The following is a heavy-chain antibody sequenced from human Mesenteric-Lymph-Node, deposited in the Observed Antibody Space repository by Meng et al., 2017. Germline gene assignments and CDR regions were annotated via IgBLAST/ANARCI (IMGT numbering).Heavy chain of an antibody. Sequence: QITLKESGPTLVKPTQTLTLTCTFSGFSLSTSGVGVGWIRQPPGKALEFLVVIYWDDDKRYSPSLKSRLTITKDTSKNQVVLTMTNMDPVDTATYYCARDLAVAGTRFFDYWGQGTLVTVSS. J-gene: IGHJ4*02. CDR3: ARDLAVAGTRFFDY. CDR2: IYWDDDK. D-gene: IGHD6-19*01. CDR1: GFSLSTSGVG. V-gene: IGHV2-5*02.